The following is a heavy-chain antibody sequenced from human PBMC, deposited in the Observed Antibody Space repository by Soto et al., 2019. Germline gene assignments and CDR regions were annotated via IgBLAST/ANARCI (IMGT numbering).Heavy chain of an antibody. CDR1: GFVFSSYS. J-gene: IGHJ5*02. CDR3: ARGSGSYYVRWYDL. V-gene: IGHV3-48*02. CDR2: ISSSGKTV. D-gene: IGHD3-10*02. Sequence: EVNLVESGGGLVQPGGSLRVSCKASGFVFSSYSMNGVRQAPGKGLEWVAYISSSGKTVFYADSLKGQFTISRDTSNNTQFLQMNSLRDDDTAVYYCARGSGSYYVRWYDLWGQGTLVTVST.